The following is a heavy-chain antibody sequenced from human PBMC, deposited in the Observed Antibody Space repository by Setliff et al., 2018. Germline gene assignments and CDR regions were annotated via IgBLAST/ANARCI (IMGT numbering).Heavy chain of an antibody. CDR2: SDRGYYK. Sequence: PGGSLRLSCKTSGFTFNDYGIQWVRQAPGKGLEWVASDRGYYKYYADSVRGRLTVSRDESKNTVFLEMNSLRAEDTGVYYCVRGKPHRRLDPWGQGTLVTVSS. CDR3: VRGKPHRRLDP. V-gene: IGHV3-30*12. CDR1: GFTFNDYG. J-gene: IGHJ5*02.